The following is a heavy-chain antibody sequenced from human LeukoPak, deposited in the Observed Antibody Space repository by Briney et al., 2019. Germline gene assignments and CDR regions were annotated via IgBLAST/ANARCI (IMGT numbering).Heavy chain of an antibody. V-gene: IGHV4-59*13. J-gene: IGHJ1*01. Sequence: SETLSLTCTVSGGSISTYYGNWFRHPPGKGLEWIGYIYHSGSTNYNPSLQSRVTISVDTSKNQFSLNLNSVTAADTAVYYCARGGAARLHFQNWGQGTLVTVSS. D-gene: IGHD6-6*01. CDR1: GGSISTYY. CDR3: ARGGAARLHFQN. CDR2: IYHSGST.